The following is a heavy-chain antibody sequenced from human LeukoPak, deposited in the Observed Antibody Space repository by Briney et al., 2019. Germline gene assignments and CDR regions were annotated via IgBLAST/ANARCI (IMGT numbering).Heavy chain of an antibody. J-gene: IGHJ6*03. D-gene: IGHD1-1*01. Sequence: PSETLSLTCTVSGGSISSYYWSWIRQPPGKGLEWIGYIYYSGTTNYNPTLKSRVTISVDTSKNQFSLKLSSVTAADTAVYYCARVSWFPGTSYYYMDVWGKGTTVTVSS. CDR3: ARVSWFPGTSYYYMDV. CDR1: GGSISSYY. V-gene: IGHV4-59*01. CDR2: IYYSGTT.